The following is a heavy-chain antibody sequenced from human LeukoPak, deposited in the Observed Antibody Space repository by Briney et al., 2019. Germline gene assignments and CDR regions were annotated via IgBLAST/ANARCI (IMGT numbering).Heavy chain of an antibody. V-gene: IGHV3-30*04. D-gene: IGHD4-17*01. CDR2: ISYDGSNK. Sequence: PGGSLRLSCAASGFTFSSYAMHWVRQAPGKGLEWVAVISYDGSNKYYADSVKGRFTISRDNSKNTLYLQMNSLRAEDTAVYYCAKGLYGDHEDYFDYWGQGTLVTVSS. CDR3: AKGLYGDHEDYFDY. J-gene: IGHJ4*02. CDR1: GFTFSSYA.